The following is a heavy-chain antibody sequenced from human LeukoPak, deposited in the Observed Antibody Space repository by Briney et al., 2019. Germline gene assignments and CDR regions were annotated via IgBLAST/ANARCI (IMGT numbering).Heavy chain of an antibody. CDR1: GFTFSSYA. CDR3: ARQEDCSGGSCLFDY. D-gene: IGHD2-15*01. J-gene: IGHJ4*02. V-gene: IGHV3-30*04. Sequence: GGSLRLSCAASGFTFSSYAMHWVRQAPYKGLEWVAVISYDGSTKFYADSVKGRFTISRDNSKNTLYLQMSSLRAEDTAVYYCARQEDCSGGSCLFDYWGQGTLVTVSS. CDR2: ISYDGSTK.